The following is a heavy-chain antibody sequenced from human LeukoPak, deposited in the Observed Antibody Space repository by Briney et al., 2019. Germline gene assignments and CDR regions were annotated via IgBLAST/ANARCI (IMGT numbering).Heavy chain of an antibody. D-gene: IGHD2-21*01. V-gene: IGHV3-23*01. Sequence: GGSLRRTGAGSRFTFKSYTRTWVPPAPGKGREWVLAISGGGGTYYTDSVKGRFIITRDNSTSTLYLQMNSLRAEDTAVYFCAKESAYCGGGCYYLVDSWGQGTLVTVSS. CDR1: RFTFKSYT. CDR2: ISGGGGT. CDR3: AKESAYCGGGCYYLVDS. J-gene: IGHJ4*02.